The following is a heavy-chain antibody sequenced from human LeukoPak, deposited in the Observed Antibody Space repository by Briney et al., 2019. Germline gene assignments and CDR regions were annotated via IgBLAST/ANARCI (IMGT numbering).Heavy chain of an antibody. CDR1: GFTFSRYW. CDR2: IIPSGHTT. CDR3: AKDDRWLQFCC. J-gene: IGHJ4*02. Sequence: GGSLRLSCAASGFTFSRYWMSWVRQAPGKGLEWVSGIIPSGHTTYYADSVRGRFTISRDNSRNTLYLQMNSLRAEDTAVYYCAKDDRWLQFCCWGQGTLVTVSA. V-gene: IGHV3-23*01. D-gene: IGHD5-24*01.